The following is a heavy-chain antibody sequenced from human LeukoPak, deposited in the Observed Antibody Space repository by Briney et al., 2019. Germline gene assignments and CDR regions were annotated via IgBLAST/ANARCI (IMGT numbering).Heavy chain of an antibody. CDR1: GFTSIAYA. CDR3: AKDRKWLATSEFDY. J-gene: IGHJ4*02. CDR2: ISGSGGST. D-gene: IGHD6-19*01. Sequence: GGSLRLSCAASGFTSIAYALTWARQAPGKGLEWVSAISGSGGSTYYADSVKGRFTISRDNSKNTLYLQMNSLRAEDTAVYYCAKDRKWLATSEFDYWGQGTLVTVSS. V-gene: IGHV3-23*01.